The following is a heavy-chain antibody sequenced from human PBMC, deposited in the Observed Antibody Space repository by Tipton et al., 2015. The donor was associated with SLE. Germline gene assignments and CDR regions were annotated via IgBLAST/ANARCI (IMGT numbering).Heavy chain of an antibody. D-gene: IGHD3-16*01. CDR2: IYTSGST. J-gene: IGHJ6*02. Sequence: TLSLTCTVSGGSISSGSYYWSWIRQPAGKGLEWIGYIYTSGSTNYNPSLKSRVTISVDTSKNQFSLKLSSVTAADTAVYYCARVGGYYGMDVWGQGTTVTVSS. CDR3: ARVGGYYGMDV. CDR1: GGSISSGSYY. V-gene: IGHV4-61*09.